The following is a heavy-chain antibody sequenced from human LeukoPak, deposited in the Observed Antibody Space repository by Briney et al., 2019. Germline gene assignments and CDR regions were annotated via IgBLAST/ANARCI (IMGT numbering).Heavy chain of an antibody. J-gene: IGHJ4*02. V-gene: IGHV3-7*01. Sequence: PGGSLRLSCAASGFTFSSYWMSWVRQTPGKGLEWVANINPDGSDKYYVDSVKGRFTISRDNAKNLLSLQMNSLRAEDSAVYYCARLYTSGWPALDYWGQGTLVTVSS. CDR1: GFTFSSYW. D-gene: IGHD6-19*01. CDR2: INPDGSDK. CDR3: ARLYTSGWPALDY.